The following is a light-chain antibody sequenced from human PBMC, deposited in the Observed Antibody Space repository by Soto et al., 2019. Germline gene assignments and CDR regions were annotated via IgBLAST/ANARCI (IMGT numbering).Light chain of an antibody. J-gene: IGKJ1*01. CDR1: QAINNY. CDR2: AAS. V-gene: IGKV1-27*01. CDR3: QKYYRAPRT. Sequence: IRMTQSPSSLSASTGDRVTITCRASQAINNYLAWYQQRPGRVPQLLIYAASTLQSGVPSRFSGSGSGTDLALTISRPKPEDVATYFCQKYYRAPRTFGQGTKVDI.